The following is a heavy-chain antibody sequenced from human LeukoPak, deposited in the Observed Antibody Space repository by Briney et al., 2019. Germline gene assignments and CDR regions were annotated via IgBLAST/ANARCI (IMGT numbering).Heavy chain of an antibody. CDR2: IYHSGST. Sequence: PSQTLSLTCAVSGGSISSGGYSWSWIRQPPGKGLEWIGYIYHSGSTYYNPFLKGRVTISVDTSKNQFSLKLSSVTAADTAVYYCARGMDIAAAEYYFDYWGQGTLVTVSS. CDR3: ARGMDIAAAEYYFDY. V-gene: IGHV4-30-2*05. CDR1: GGSISSGGYS. D-gene: IGHD6-13*01. J-gene: IGHJ4*02.